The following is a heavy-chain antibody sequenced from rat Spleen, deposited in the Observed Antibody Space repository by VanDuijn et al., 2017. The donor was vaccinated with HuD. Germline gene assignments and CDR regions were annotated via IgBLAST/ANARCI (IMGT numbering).Heavy chain of an antibody. V-gene: IGHV5-22*01. CDR2: INYEGSTT. Sequence: EVQLVESGGGLVQPGRSLKLSCAASGFTFSDYYMAWVRQAPKKGLEWVASINYEGSTTYYGDSVKGRFTISRDNAKSTLYLQMDSLRSEDTATYYCARGYYGSNPDNWFAYWGQGTLVTVSS. CDR3: ARGYYGSNPDNWFAY. D-gene: IGHD1-7*01. J-gene: IGHJ3*01. CDR1: GFTFSDYY.